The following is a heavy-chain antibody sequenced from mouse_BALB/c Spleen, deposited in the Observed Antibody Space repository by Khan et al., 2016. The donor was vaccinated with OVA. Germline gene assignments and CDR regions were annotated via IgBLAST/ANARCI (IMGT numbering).Heavy chain of an antibody. J-gene: IGHJ3*01. V-gene: IGHV1-77*01. Sequence: QVQLQQPGAELARPGASVKLSCKASGYTFTDYYINWVKQRTGQGLEWIGEISPGSGDTYYNEKFKGKATLTADKSSSTAYMQLSRLTSEASAVYCCARRNYFGYTFAYWGQGTLVTVSA. CDR2: ISPGSGDT. CDR1: GYTFTDYY. CDR3: ARRNYFGYTFAY. D-gene: IGHD1-2*01.